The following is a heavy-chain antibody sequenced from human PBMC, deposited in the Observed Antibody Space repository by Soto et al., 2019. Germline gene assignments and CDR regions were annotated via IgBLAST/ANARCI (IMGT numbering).Heavy chain of an antibody. V-gene: IGHV3-74*01. Sequence: EVQLVESGGGLVQPGGSLRLSCAASGFTFSTYWMHWVRHAPGKGLVWVSRINSDGSSTYYADSVKGRFTISRDNAKNTLYLQMNSLRGEDTAVYYCNNWFDPWGQGTLVTVSS. CDR1: GFTFSTYW. J-gene: IGHJ5*02. CDR2: INSDGSST. CDR3: NNWFDP.